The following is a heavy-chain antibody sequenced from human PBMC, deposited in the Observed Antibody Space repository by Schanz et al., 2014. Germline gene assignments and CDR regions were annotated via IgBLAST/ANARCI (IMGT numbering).Heavy chain of an antibody. J-gene: IGHJ4*01. V-gene: IGHV4-39*07. CDR2: SHYSGTT. CDR3: ARGEWSTSQFDY. CDR1: GASISSDTYY. Sequence: QLQLQESGPGLVKPSETLSLTCTVSGASISSDTYYWGWIRQPPGKGLEWIGSSHYSGTTYSNPSLKSRVTISMDTSKNHFSLKLSSVTAADTAVYYCARGEWSTSQFDYWGHGTLVTVSS. D-gene: IGHD2-2*01.